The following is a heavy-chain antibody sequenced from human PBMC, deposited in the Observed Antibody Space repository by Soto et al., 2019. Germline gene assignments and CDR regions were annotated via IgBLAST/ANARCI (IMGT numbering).Heavy chain of an antibody. J-gene: IGHJ5*02. D-gene: IGHD2-15*01. V-gene: IGHV1-8*01. CDR1: GYIFTDYD. CDR3: ARVAVAARPRWYNWFDP. Sequence: QEQLVQSGAEVKKPGASVKVSCKTSGYIFTDYDINWVRQATGQGLAWIGWMNPNSGETGYAQNFQGTVTMTRSTSLSTAYLELGSLRSEYTAVYYCARVAVAARPRWYNWFDPWGQGTLVTVSS. CDR2: MNPNSGET.